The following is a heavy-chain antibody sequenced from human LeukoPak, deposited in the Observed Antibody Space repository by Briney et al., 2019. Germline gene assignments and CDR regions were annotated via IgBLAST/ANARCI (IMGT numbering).Heavy chain of an antibody. CDR2: ISGSGGST. J-gene: IGHJ4*02. V-gene: IGHV3-23*01. D-gene: IGHD6-19*01. Sequence: GGSLRLSCPASGFTFSSYAMSWVRQAPGKGLEWVSAISGSGGSTYYADSVKGRFTISRDNSKNTLYLQMNSLRAEDTAVYYCAKAGHSIAVAGTEDYWGQGTLVTVSS. CDR1: GFTFSSYA. CDR3: AKAGHSIAVAGTEDY.